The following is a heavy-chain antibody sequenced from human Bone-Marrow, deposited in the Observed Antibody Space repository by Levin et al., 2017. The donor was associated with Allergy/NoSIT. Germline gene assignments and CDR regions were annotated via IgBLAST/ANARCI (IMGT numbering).Heavy chain of an antibody. Sequence: GGSLRLSCAASGFTFSSYWMSWVRQAPGKGLEWVANIKQDGSEKYYVDSVKGRFTISRDNAKNSLYLQMNSLRAEDTAVYYCARGAAVADDPGAYYYYYGMDVWGQGTTVTVSS. D-gene: IGHD6-19*01. CDR2: IKQDGSEK. CDR1: GFTFSSYW. V-gene: IGHV3-7*01. J-gene: IGHJ6*02. CDR3: ARGAAVADDPGAYYYYYGMDV.